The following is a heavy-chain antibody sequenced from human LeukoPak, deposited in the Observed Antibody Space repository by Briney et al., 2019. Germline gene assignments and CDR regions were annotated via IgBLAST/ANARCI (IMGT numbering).Heavy chain of an antibody. CDR1: GYSFTSYW. CDR2: IYTGDSDT. D-gene: IGHD6-19*01. J-gene: IGHJ6*02. Sequence: GESLKISCKGSGYSFTSYWIGWVRQMPGKGLEWMGIIYTGDSDTRYSPSFQGQVTISADKSISTAYLQWSSLKASDTAMYYCARRRDSSGWYYYYGMDVWGQGTTVTVSS. CDR3: ARRRDSSGWYYYYGMDV. V-gene: IGHV5-51*01.